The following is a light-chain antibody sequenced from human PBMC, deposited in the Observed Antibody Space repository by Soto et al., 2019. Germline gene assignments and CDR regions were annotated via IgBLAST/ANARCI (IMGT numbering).Light chain of an antibody. J-gene: IGKJ1*01. CDR3: QQYNFWPT. CDR2: GAS. V-gene: IGKV3-15*01. CDR1: QRIGSN. Sequence: EIVMTQSPATLSVSPGETATLSCRASQRIGSNLAWYQQKPGQAPSLLIYGASPRATGVPDRFSGSGSGTEFTLTISSLQSEDIAVYYCQQYNFWPTFGQGTKV.